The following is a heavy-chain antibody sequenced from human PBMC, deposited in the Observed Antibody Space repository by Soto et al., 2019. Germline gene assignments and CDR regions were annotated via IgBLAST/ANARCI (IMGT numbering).Heavy chain of an antibody. J-gene: IGHJ3*01. CDR1: GYTFSTYG. CDR2: INPLKGDT. CDR3: ARVKAPAAILGAFDP. V-gene: IGHV1-18*01. D-gene: IGHD2-2*02. Sequence: ASVKVSCKASGYTFSTYGITWVRQAPGQGLEWMGWINPLKGDTNSAARFQDGLTMTTDTSTRTAYMELRSLTSDDTAVYYCARVKAPAAILGAFDPWGQGTVVTVSS.